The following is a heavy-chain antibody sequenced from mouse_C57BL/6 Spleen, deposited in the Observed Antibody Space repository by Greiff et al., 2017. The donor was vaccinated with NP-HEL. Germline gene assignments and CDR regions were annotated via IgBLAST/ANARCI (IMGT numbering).Heavy chain of an antibody. V-gene: IGHV1-18*01. CDR1: GYTFTDYN. Sequence: EVQLQESGPELVKPGASVKIPCKASGYTFTDYNMDWVKQSHGKSLEWIGDINPNNGGTIYNQKFKGKATLTVDKSSSTAYMELRSLTSEDTAVYYCARDGYYGAYYAMDYWGQGTSVTVSS. CDR3: ARDGYYGAYYAMDY. J-gene: IGHJ4*01. D-gene: IGHD2-3*01. CDR2: INPNNGGT.